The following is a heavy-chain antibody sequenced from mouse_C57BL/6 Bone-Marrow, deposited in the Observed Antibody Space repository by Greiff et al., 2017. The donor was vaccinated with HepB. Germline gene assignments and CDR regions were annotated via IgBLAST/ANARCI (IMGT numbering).Heavy chain of an antibody. D-gene: IGHD2-1*01. Sequence: QVQLQQPGAELVRPGSSVKLSCKASGYTFTSYWMDWVKQRPGQGLEWIGNIYPSDSETHYNQKFKDKATLTVDKSSSTAYMQLSSLTSEDSAVYYCARLLWARRGIGDYWGQGTSVTVSS. CDR2: IYPSDSET. V-gene: IGHV1-61*01. CDR1: GYTFTSYW. CDR3: ARLLWARRGIGDY. J-gene: IGHJ4*01.